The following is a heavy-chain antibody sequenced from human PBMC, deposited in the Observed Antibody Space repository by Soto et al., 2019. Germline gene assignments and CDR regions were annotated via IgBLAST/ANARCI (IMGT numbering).Heavy chain of an antibody. Sequence: GGSLRLSCAASGFPFSNAWMNWVRQAPGKGLEWVGRIKSKTDGGTTDYAAPVKGRFTISRDDSKNTLYLQMNSLKTEDTAVYYCTTDPPVSGYVNYYYYGMDVWGQGTTVTVSS. CDR1: GFPFSNAW. CDR2: IKSKTDGGTT. V-gene: IGHV3-15*07. J-gene: IGHJ6*01. D-gene: IGHD1-1*01. CDR3: TTDPPVSGYVNYYYYGMDV.